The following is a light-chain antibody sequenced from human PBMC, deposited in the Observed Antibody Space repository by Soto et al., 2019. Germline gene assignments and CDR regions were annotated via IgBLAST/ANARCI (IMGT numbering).Light chain of an antibody. CDR1: QSVAANY. V-gene: IGKV3-20*01. CDR3: HQYGTAPLT. J-gene: IGKJ3*01. CDR2: GAS. Sequence: EVVLTQSPGTLSLSPGERATLSCRASQSVAANYLAWYQQKRGQAPRLLIYGASSRSTCIPDRFSGSGSGTDFTLTISRLETEDFSVYYCHQYGTAPLTFGPGTKVDIK.